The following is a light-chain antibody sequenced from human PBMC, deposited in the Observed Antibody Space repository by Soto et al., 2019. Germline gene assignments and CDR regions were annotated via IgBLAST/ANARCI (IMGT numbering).Light chain of an antibody. CDR1: QSMSRY. V-gene: IGKV1-39*01. J-gene: IGKJ1*01. CDR2: TAS. CDR3: QHSSRTPLT. Sequence: DFQMTQSPSTLSASMGDRATIXXRASQSMSRYLNGYQQKPGTAPQSXRDTASRLQRLGPSMFSGRGAVTYFTLTSSSLQPEDFATYSCQHSSRTPLTFGQGTKVDIK.